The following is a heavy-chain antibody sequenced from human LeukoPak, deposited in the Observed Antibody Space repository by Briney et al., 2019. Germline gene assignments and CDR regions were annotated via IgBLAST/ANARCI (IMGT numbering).Heavy chain of an antibody. CDR2: ISGSGGST. J-gene: IGHJ5*02. D-gene: IGHD6-13*01. CDR3: AKEPYSSSWRNWFDP. V-gene: IGHV3-23*01. CDR1: GFTFSSYA. Sequence: GGSLRLSCAASGFTFSSYAMSWVRQAPGKGLEWVSAISGSGGSTYYADSVKGRFTISRDNSKNTLYLQMNSLRAEDTAVYYYAKEPYSSSWRNWFDPWGQGTLVTVSS.